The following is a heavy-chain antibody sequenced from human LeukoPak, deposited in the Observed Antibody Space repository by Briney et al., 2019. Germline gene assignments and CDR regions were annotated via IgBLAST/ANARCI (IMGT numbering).Heavy chain of an antibody. V-gene: IGHV4-31*03. Sequence: PSETLSLTCTVSGGSISSGGYYWSWIRQHPGKGLEWIGYIYYSGSTYYNPSLKSRVTISVDTSKNQFSLKLSSVTAADTAVYYCARGGLGNYDFWSGWNYYYYGMDVWGQGTTVTVSS. CDR3: ARGGLGNYDFWSGWNYYYYGMDV. D-gene: IGHD3-3*01. CDR1: GGSISSGGYY. CDR2: IYYSGST. J-gene: IGHJ6*02.